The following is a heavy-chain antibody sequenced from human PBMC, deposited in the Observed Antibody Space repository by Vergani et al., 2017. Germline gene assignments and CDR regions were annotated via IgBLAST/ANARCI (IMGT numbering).Heavy chain of an antibody. CDR1: GYTFTSYG. CDR2: VSAYNGNT. J-gene: IGHJ5*02. Sequence: QVHLVQSGAEVKKPGASVKVSCKASGYTFTSYGISWVRQAPGQGLEWMGWVSAYNGNTNYAQKLQGRVTMTTDTSTNTVYMEMRSLRSDDTAVYYCARVVVPASMGAKWFDPWGQGTLVTVSS. D-gene: IGHD2-2*01. CDR3: ARVVVPASMGAKWFDP. V-gene: IGHV1-18*01.